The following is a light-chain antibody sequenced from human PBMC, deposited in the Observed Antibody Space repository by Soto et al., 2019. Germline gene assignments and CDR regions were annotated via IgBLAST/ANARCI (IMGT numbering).Light chain of an antibody. CDR1: SCDIGAYNS. V-gene: IGLV2-14*01. CDR2: DVS. Sequence: QSALTQPASVSASPGQSITISCTGTSCDIGAYNSVSWYQQHPGKAPQLMIYDVSYRPSGISSRFSGSKSGNTASLTISGLQADDDADYYCASYTSARIRVFGGGTQLTVL. J-gene: IGLJ2*01. CDR3: ASYTSARIRV.